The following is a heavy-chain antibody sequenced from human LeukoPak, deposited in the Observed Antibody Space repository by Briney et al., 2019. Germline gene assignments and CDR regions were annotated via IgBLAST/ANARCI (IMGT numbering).Heavy chain of an antibody. Sequence: GGSLRLSCAASGFTFSSYWMHWVRQAPGKGLVWVSRINTDGSSTTYADSVKGRFTISRDNAKNTLYVQMSGLRAEDTAVHYCAREWKKTGAFDYWGQGTLVTVSS. V-gene: IGHV3-74*01. CDR1: GFTFSSYW. D-gene: IGHD1-1*01. J-gene: IGHJ4*02. CDR3: AREWKKTGAFDY. CDR2: INTDGSST.